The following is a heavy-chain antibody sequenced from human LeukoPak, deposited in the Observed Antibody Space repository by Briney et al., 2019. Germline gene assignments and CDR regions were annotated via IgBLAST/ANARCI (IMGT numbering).Heavy chain of an antibody. V-gene: IGHV1-69*13. J-gene: IGHJ5*02. CDR2: IIPIFGTA. Sequence: EASVKVSCKASGYTFTSYAMNWVRQAPGQGLEWMGGIIPIFGTANYAQKFQGRVTITADESTSTAYMELSSLRSEDTAVYYCARGEDWFDPWGQGTLVTVSS. CDR1: GYTFTSYA. CDR3: ARGEDWFDP.